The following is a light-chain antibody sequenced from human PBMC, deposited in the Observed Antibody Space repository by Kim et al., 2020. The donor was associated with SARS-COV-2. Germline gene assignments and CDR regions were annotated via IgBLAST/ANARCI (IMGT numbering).Light chain of an antibody. CDR2: EDS. CDR1: KLGDKY. CDR3: QAWDSTTVI. V-gene: IGLV3-1*01. J-gene: IGLJ2*01. Sequence: SYELTQPPSVSVSPGQIAYITCSGDKLGDKYACWYQQRPGQSPVLVIHEDSQRPSGIPERFSGSKSGDTATLTIGGAQAMDEADYYCQAWDSTTVIFGGGTQLTVL.